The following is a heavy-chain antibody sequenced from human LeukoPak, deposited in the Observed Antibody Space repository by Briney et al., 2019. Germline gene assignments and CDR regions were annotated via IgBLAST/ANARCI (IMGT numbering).Heavy chain of an antibody. CDR1: GFTFSSYG. CDR3: AKEGGSCSSTSCYFYDY. V-gene: IGHV3-30*18. D-gene: IGHD2-2*01. Sequence: PGGSLRLSCAASGFTFSSYGMHWVRQAPGKGLEWVAVISYDGSNKYYADSVKGRFTTSRDNSKNTLYLQMNSLRAEDTAVYYCAKEGGSCSSTSCYFYDYWGQGTLVTVSS. CDR2: ISYDGSNK. J-gene: IGHJ4*02.